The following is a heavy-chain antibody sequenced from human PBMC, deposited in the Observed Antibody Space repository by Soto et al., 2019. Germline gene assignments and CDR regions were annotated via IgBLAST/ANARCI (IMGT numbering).Heavy chain of an antibody. CDR3: VRDQKYFRVNGNWFDS. D-gene: IGHD2-2*01. Sequence: XSFKVSCKASGYTCADFGISWVRQAPGQGLEWMGWVSGNNGASNPAPKVQGRITMTLDTSTGVSYMALRSLRSDDTAIYYCVRDQKYFRVNGNWFDSWGQGTLVSASS. CDR2: VSGNNGAS. J-gene: IGHJ5*01. CDR1: GYTCADFG. V-gene: IGHV1-18*04.